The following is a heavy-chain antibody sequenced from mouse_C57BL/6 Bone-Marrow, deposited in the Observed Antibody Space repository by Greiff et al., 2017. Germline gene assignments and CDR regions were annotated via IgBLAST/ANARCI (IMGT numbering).Heavy chain of an antibody. CDR3: ARGHAMDY. CDR1: GYTFTSYW. Sequence: VQLQQSGAELAKPGASVKLSCKASGYTFTSYWMHWVKQRPGQGLEWIGYINPSSGYTKYNQKFKDKATLPADKSSSTAYMQLSSLTYEDSAVYYCARGHAMDYWGQGTSVTVSS. V-gene: IGHV1-7*01. J-gene: IGHJ4*01. CDR2: INPSSGYT.